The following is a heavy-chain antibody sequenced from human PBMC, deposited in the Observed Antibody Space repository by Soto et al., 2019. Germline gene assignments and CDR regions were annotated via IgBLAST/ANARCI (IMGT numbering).Heavy chain of an antibody. V-gene: IGHV4-30-4*08. CDR1: GYSISSDYYH. J-gene: IGHJ6*02. CDR3: AREDDGGDSLDV. D-gene: IGHD2-21*02. Sequence: SETLSLTCTVSGYSISSDYYHWTWIRQSPGKGLEWIGYIRHSGSILYNPSLKSRVTISVDTSKNQFSLHLTSVTAADTAVYFCAREDDGGDSLDVWGQGTTVTVSS. CDR2: IRHSGSI.